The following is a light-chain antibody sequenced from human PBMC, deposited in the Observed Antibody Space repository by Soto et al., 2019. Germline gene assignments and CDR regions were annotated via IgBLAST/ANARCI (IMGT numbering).Light chain of an antibody. J-gene: IGLJ1*01. Sequence: QSVLTQPPSVSGAPGQRVTISCTGSSSNIGAGYDVHWYQQLPGTAPKLLIFRNNNRPSGVPDRFSGSKSGTSASLAITGLQAEDEAHYYCQSYDSSLSAYVFATGTKVTVL. V-gene: IGLV1-40*01. CDR3: QSYDSSLSAYV. CDR1: SSNIGAGYD. CDR2: RNN.